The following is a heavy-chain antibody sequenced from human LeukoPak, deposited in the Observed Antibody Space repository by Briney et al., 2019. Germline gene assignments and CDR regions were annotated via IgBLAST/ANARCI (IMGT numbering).Heavy chain of an antibody. V-gene: IGHV1-18*01. J-gene: IGHJ3*02. D-gene: IGHD6-13*01. CDR2: ISAYNGNT. CDR1: GYTFTSYG. CDR3: ARVDSSSWYSWFAFDI. Sequence: ASVKVSCKASGYTFTSYGISWVRQAPGQGLEWMGWISAYNGNTNYAQKLQGRVTMTTDTSTSTAYMELRSLRSDDTAVYYCARVDSSSWYSWFAFDIWGQGTTVTVSS.